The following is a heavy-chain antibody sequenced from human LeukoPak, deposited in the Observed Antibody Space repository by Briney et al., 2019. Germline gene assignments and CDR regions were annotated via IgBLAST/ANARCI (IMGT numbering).Heavy chain of an antibody. Sequence: GGSLRLSCAASGFTFSSYSMNWVRQAPGKGLEWVSSISSSSSYIYYADSVKGRFTISRDNAKNSPYLQMNSLRAEDTAVYYCARPEMAAFDPWGQRTLVTVSS. CDR2: ISSSSSYI. CDR1: GFTFSSYS. CDR3: ARPEMAAFDP. J-gene: IGHJ5*02. D-gene: IGHD5-24*01. V-gene: IGHV3-21*01.